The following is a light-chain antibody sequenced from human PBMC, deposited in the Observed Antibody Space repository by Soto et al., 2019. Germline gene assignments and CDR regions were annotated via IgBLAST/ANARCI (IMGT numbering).Light chain of an antibody. Sequence: DIQMTQSPSTLSASVGDRVTITCRAGQSISSWLAWYQQKPGKAPKLLIYKASSLESGVPSRFSGSGSGTEFTLTISSLQSDDFSTYYCQQYNSYSVTFGPGTKVDIK. CDR3: QQYNSYSVT. V-gene: IGKV1-5*03. CDR1: QSISSW. J-gene: IGKJ3*01. CDR2: KAS.